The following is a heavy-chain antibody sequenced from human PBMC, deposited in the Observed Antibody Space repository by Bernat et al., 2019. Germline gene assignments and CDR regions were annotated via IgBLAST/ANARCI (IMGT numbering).Heavy chain of an antibody. CDR1: GGSISSSTYY. D-gene: IGHD6-19*01. V-gene: IGHV4-39*01. Sequence: QLQLQESGPGLVKPSETLSLTCTVSGGSISSSTYYWGWIRQPPGKGLEWIGSIYYSGNTYYNPSLKSRLTISVDTSKNQFSLKLSSVTAADTAVYYCARGVWQWLVRGPPDYWGQGTLVTVSS. CDR3: ARGVWQWLVRGPPDY. J-gene: IGHJ4*02. CDR2: IYYSGNT.